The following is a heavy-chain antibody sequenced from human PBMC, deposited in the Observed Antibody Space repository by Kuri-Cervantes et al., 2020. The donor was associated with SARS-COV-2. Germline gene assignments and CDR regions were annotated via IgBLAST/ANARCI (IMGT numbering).Heavy chain of an antibody. J-gene: IGHJ3*02. Sequence: GESLKISCAASGFTFSSYAMSWVRQAPGKGLEWVSAISGSGGSTYYADSVKGRFTISRDNSKNTLYLRMNGLRAEDTAVYYCAKGFYGDYVGPGAFDIWGQGTMVTVSS. CDR3: AKGFYGDYVGPGAFDI. D-gene: IGHD4-17*01. V-gene: IGHV3-23*01. CDR1: GFTFSSYA. CDR2: ISGSGGST.